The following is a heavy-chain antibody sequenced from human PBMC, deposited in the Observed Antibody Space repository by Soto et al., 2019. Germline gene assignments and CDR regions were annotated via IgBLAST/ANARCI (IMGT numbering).Heavy chain of an antibody. CDR3: TRDFDFSRYYESSGSFFDF. J-gene: IGHJ4*02. Sequence: PGGSLRLSCVVSGFTFNGYPLHWVRQAPGKGLDRLALISYDSTETYYADSVKGRFTISRDPSNNTLYLQMNSLRSEDTAVYYCTRDFDFSRYYESSGSFFDFWGPGTLVTVSS. CDR1: GFTFNGYP. CDR2: ISYDSTET. V-gene: IGHV3-30-3*01. D-gene: IGHD3-22*01.